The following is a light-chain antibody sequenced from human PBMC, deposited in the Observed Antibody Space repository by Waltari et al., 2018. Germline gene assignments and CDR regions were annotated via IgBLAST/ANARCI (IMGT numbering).Light chain of an antibody. CDR1: SSDVGSYNL. J-gene: IGLJ2*01. V-gene: IGLV2-23*02. CDR2: EVT. CDR3: CSYAGASTHVV. Sequence: QSALTQPASVSGSPGQSITISCTGTSSDVGSYNLVSWYQQHPGKAPKLMIYEVTKRPSGDSNRFSGCKSGNQASLTSSGLQAEDESDYYCCSYAGASTHVVFGGGTKVTVL.